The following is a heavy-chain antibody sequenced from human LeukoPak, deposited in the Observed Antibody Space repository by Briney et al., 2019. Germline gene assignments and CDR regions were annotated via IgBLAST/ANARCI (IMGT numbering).Heavy chain of an antibody. CDR3: ARDTHLCFDY. CDR1: GFRFSDYY. CDR2: ISRGGNSK. Sequence: GGSLRLSCAASGFRFSDYYMSWIRQAPGKGLEWVSSISRGGNSKYSADSVKGRFTISRDNAKNSLDLQMDSLRPEDTAVYYCARDTHLCFDYWGQGTLVTVSS. J-gene: IGHJ4*02. D-gene: IGHD3-10*02. V-gene: IGHV3-11*01.